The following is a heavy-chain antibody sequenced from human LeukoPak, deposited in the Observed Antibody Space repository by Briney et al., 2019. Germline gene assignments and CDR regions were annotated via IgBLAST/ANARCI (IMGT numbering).Heavy chain of an antibody. J-gene: IGHJ4*02. CDR1: GFTFSSYG. D-gene: IGHD3-22*01. Sequence: GRSLRLSCAASGFTFSSYGMHWVRQAPGKGLEWVAVISYDGSNKYYADSVKGRFTISRDNSKNTLYLQMNSLRAEDTAVYYCAKDNYDSSGYLGYWGQGTLVTVSS. V-gene: IGHV3-30*18. CDR3: AKDNYDSSGYLGY. CDR2: ISYDGSNK.